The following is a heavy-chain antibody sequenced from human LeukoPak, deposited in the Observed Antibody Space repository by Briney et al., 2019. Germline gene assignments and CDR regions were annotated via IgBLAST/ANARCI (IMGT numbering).Heavy chain of an antibody. CDR3: ARGGPGALDY. J-gene: IGHJ4*02. CDR2: INHSGST. CDR1: GGSFSGYY. V-gene: IGHV4-34*01. D-gene: IGHD7-27*01. Sequence: SETLSLTCAVYGGSFSGYYWSWIRQPPGKGLEWIGEINHSGSTNYNPSLKSRVTISVDTYKNQFSLKLSYVTAEDTAVYSCARGGPGALDYWGQGTLVTVS.